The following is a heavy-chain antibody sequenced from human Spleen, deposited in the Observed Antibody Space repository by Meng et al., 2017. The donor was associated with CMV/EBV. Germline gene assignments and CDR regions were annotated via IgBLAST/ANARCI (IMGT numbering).Heavy chain of an antibody. D-gene: IGHD5-18*01. CDR2: VNHDGST. Sequence: SETLSLTCTIHGGSFSGYYWSWIRQPPGKGLEWIGEVNHDGSTTYHPSLENRVAISLDTSKNQFSLKLISVTAADTAVYYCARGPRGYSYEKDWFDPWGQGTLVTVSS. J-gene: IGHJ5*02. V-gene: IGHV4-34*01. CDR1: GGSFSGYY. CDR3: ARGPRGYSYEKDWFDP.